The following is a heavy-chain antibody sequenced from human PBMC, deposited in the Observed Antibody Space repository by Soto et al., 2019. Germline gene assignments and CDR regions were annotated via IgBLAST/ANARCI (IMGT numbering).Heavy chain of an antibody. Sequence: QVQLVQSGAEVKKPGSSVKVSCKASGGTFSSYAISWVRQAPGQGLEWMGGIIPIFGTANYAQKFQGRVTITADESTSTAYMELSSLRSEDTAVYYCARDHRGYCSSTSCYTGSDYWGQGTLVTVSS. V-gene: IGHV1-69*01. CDR1: GGTFSSYA. D-gene: IGHD2-2*02. CDR2: IIPIFGTA. CDR3: ARDHRGYCSSTSCYTGSDY. J-gene: IGHJ4*02.